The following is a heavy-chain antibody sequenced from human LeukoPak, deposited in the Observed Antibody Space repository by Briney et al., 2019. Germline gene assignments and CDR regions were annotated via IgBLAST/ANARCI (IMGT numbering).Heavy chain of an antibody. CDR2: IIPIFGTA. J-gene: IGHJ4*02. CDR1: GGTVSSYA. D-gene: IGHD4-17*01. CDR3: ANLSTTVTGQDFNY. V-gene: IGHV1-69*06. Sequence: GASVTVSFTATGGTVSSYAISWLRQPPAQGLEWMGGIIPIFGTANNPQKFQGRVTITADKSTSTAYMELSSLRSEDTAVYYCANLSTTVTGQDFNYWGQGTLVTVSS.